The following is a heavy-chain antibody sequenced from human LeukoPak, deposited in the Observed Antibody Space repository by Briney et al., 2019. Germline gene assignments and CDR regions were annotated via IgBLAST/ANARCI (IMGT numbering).Heavy chain of an antibody. D-gene: IGHD3-22*01. V-gene: IGHV4-39*01. CDR2: IYYSGST. Sequence: SETLSLTCTVSGASIRSSSYYWGWTRQPPGNGLEWIGTIYYSGSTYYNPSLKSRVTISVDTSKNQFSLKLSSVTAADTAVDYCASGYYYDSGGYFPLDYWGQGTLVTGSS. CDR1: GASIRSSSYY. J-gene: IGHJ4*02. CDR3: ASGYYYDSGGYFPLDY.